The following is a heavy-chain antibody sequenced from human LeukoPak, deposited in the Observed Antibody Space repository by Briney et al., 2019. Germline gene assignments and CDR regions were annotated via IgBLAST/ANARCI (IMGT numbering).Heavy chain of an antibody. V-gene: IGHV4-34*01. CDR1: GGSVSGYY. J-gene: IGHJ4*02. Sequence: SETLSLTCAVYGGSVSGYYWSWIRQPPGKGLEWIGEISHSGRTHYNPSLKGRVTMSVDTSKNQFALKVDSVTAADTAVYYCARSPLYFLESFDYWGQGILVTVSS. CDR3: ARSPLYFLESFDY. D-gene: IGHD3-3*01. CDR2: ISHSGRT.